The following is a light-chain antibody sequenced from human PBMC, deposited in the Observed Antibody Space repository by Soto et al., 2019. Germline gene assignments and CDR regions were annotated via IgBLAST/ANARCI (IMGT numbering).Light chain of an antibody. CDR2: GSI. CDR1: QSVSSN. Sequence: EIVMTQSPDTLSVSPGERATLSCRASQSVSSNLAWYQQKPGQAPRLLMYGSITRATGVPDRFSGSGSGTEFTLTISGLQSEDFAIYYCQQRRNWPHLTFGGGTKVEIK. CDR3: QQRRNWPHLT. V-gene: IGKV3-15*01. J-gene: IGKJ4*01.